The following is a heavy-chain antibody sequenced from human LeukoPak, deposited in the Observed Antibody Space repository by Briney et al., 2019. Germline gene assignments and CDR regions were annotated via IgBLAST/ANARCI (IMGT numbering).Heavy chain of an antibody. CDR1: GFTFSTYA. CDR3: ARGYCGGDCYGD. J-gene: IGHJ1*01. Sequence: GGSLRLSCATSGFTFSTYAMNWVRQAPGKGLEWVSSIDGSSSHIYYADSVKGRFTISRDNTKSSLYLQMNSLRAEDMAVYYCARGYCGGDCYGDWGQGTLVTVSS. V-gene: IGHV3-21*01. D-gene: IGHD2-21*02. CDR2: IDGSSSHI.